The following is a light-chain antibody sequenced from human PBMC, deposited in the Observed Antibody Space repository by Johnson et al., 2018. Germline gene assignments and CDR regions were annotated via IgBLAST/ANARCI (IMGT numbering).Light chain of an antibody. Sequence: QSVLTQPPSVSAAPGQKVTISCSGSSSNIGNNYVSRYQQLPGTAPKLLIYENNKRPSGIPDRFSGSKSGTSATLGITGLQTGDEADYYCGTWDSSLSAGNVFVTGTKVTVL. CDR3: GTWDSSLSAGNV. V-gene: IGLV1-51*02. J-gene: IGLJ1*01. CDR1: SSNIGNNY. CDR2: ENN.